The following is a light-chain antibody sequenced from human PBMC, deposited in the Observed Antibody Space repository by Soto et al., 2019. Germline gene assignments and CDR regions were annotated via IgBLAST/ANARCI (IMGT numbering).Light chain of an antibody. J-gene: IGKJ1*01. Sequence: IVLTQSPATLSMSPGETVTLSCRASQSVSRDLVWFQQKPGQAPRLLIYDISSRAAGIPARFSGRGSGTDFTLTVSGLEPEDFAVYYCQQRSIWPWAFGQGTKVEV. V-gene: IGKV3-11*01. CDR3: QQRSIWPWA. CDR2: DIS. CDR1: QSVSRD.